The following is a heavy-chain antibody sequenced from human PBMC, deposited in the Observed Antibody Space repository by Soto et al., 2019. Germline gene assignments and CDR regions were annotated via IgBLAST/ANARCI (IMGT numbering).Heavy chain of an antibody. CDR3: ARSPHYYGSARLSNYYYYGMDV. V-gene: IGHV1-3*01. J-gene: IGHJ6*02. CDR1: GYTFTSYA. Sequence: GASVKVSCKASGYTFTSYAMHWVRQAPGQRLEWMGWINAGNGNTKYSQKFQGWVTMTRDTSISTAYMELSRLRSDDTAVYYCARSPHYYGSARLSNYYYYGMDVWGQGTTVTVSS. D-gene: IGHD3-10*01. CDR2: INAGNGNT.